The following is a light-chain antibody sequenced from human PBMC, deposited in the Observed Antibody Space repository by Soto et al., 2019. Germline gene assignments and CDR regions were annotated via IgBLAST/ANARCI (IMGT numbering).Light chain of an antibody. CDR2: DVS. CDR3: SSYTSSSIYVV. Sequence: QSALTQAASVSGSPGQSITISCTGTSSDVGGYNYVSWYQQHPGKAPKLMIYDVSNRPSGVSNRFSGSKSGNTASLTISGLQAEDEADYYCSSYTSSSIYVVFGGGTKLTVL. J-gene: IGLJ2*01. V-gene: IGLV2-14*01. CDR1: SSDVGGYNY.